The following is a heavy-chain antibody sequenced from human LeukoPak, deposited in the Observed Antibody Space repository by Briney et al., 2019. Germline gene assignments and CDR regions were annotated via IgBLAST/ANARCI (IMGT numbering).Heavy chain of an antibody. J-gene: IGHJ5*02. V-gene: IGHV3-66*01. CDR3: AMRRVQHDSDH. D-gene: IGHD2-21*02. CDR2: LYAGGTA. CDR1: GFYGSSIY. Sequence: GGSLKLSCEASGFYGSSIYMNWGRQIPGKGLESVSVLYAGGTACYRHSVKDRFIVSRDTSKKTLFLHMNNLRVEDTAVYFCAMRRVQHDSDHWGQGTPVVVYS.